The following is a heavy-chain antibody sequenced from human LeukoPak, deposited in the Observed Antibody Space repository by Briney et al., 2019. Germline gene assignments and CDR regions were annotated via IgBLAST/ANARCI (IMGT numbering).Heavy chain of an antibody. V-gene: IGHV1-69*05. CDR1: GGTFSSYA. CDR2: IIPIFGTA. J-gene: IGHJ4*02. Sequence: AASMKVSCKASGGTFSSYAISWVRQAPGQGLEWMGGIIPIFGTANYAQKFQGRVTITTDESTSTAYMELSSLRSEDTAVYYCARDPSGYYDILTGPQGSWGQGTLVTVSS. D-gene: IGHD3-9*01. CDR3: ARDPSGYYDILTGPQGS.